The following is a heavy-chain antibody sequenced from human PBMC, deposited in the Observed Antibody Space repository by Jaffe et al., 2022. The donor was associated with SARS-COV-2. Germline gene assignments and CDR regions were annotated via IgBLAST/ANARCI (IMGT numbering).Heavy chain of an antibody. CDR2: INHFGST. CDR1: GGSFSGYS. Sequence: QVQLHQWGAGLLEPSETLSLTCAVSGGSFSGYSWSWIRQSPGKGLEWIGDINHFGSTSYNPSLKSRVTISVDTSNNQLSLKLTSVTAADTAVYYCARRFWRTTIASLQYWGQGTQVTVSS. D-gene: IGHD2-15*01. V-gene: IGHV4-34*01. J-gene: IGHJ1*01. CDR3: ARRFWRTTIASLQY.